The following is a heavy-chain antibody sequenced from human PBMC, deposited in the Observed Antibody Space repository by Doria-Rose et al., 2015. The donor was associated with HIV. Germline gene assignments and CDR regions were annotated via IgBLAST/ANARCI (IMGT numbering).Heavy chain of an antibody. Sequence: VQLVQSGGGLVGPGGSLRLSCATSGFTFSSHRIHCVRQAPASGLESVSSISSTSAYINYADSVRGRFTISRDNARNSLYLQMDSLRAEDTAIYYCATGVTLDYWGQGTLVTVSS. CDR3: ATGVTLDY. J-gene: IGHJ4*02. D-gene: IGHD3-10*01. CDR1: GFTFSSHR. V-gene: IGHV3-21*01. CDR2: ISSTSAYI.